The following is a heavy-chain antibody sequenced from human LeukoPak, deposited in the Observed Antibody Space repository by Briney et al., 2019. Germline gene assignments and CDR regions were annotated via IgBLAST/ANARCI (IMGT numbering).Heavy chain of an antibody. V-gene: IGHV3-49*04. CDR3: TRVGDYDFWSGRYYFDY. CDR1: GFTFGDYA. D-gene: IGHD3-3*01. Sequence: GRSLRLSCTASGFTFGDYAMSWVRQAPGKGLEWVGFIRSKAYGGTTEYAASVKGRFTISRDDSKSIAYLQMNSLKTEDTAVYYWTRVGDYDFWSGRYYFDYWGQGTLVTVSS. CDR2: IRSKAYGGTT. J-gene: IGHJ4*02.